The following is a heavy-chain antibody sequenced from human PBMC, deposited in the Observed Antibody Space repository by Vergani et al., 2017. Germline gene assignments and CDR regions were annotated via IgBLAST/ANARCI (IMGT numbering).Heavy chain of an antibody. CDR2: IYTSGRT. J-gene: IGHJ4*02. CDR1: GGSISSGSYY. Sequence: QVQLQESGPGLVKPSQTLSLTCTVSGGSISSGSYYWSWIRQPAGKGLEWIGRIYTSGRTNYNPSLKSRVTISVDTCTNPFSLQLSSVTAADTAVYYCAGGVAAAGTHFDYWGQGTLVTVSS. CDR3: AGGVAAAGTHFDY. D-gene: IGHD6-13*01. V-gene: IGHV4-61*02.